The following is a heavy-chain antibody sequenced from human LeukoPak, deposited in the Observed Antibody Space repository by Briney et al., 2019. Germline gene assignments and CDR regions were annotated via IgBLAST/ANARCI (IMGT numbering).Heavy chain of an antibody. CDR1: GGSISSSSYY. Sequence: SETLSLTCTVSGGSISSSSYYWGWIRQPPGKGLEWIGSIYYSGSTYYNPSLKSRVTISVDTSTNQFSLKLSSVTAADTAVYYCARHINGSGSTGPRGYYYYYYVMDVWGQGTTVTVSS. J-gene: IGHJ6*02. D-gene: IGHD3-10*01. CDR3: ARHINGSGSTGPRGYYYYYYVMDV. V-gene: IGHV4-39*01. CDR2: IYYSGST.